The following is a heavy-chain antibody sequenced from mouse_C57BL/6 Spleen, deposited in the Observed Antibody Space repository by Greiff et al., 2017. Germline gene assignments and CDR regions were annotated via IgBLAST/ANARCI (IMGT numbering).Heavy chain of an antibody. CDR1: GYSITSGYY. CDR3: ARDLITTVVAFDY. CDR2: ISYDGSN. V-gene: IGHV3-6*01. D-gene: IGHD1-1*01. J-gene: IGHJ2*01. Sequence: EVQLQQSGPGLVKPSQSLSLTCSVTGYSITSGYYWNWIRQFPGNKLEWMGYISYDGSNNYNPPFKNRISITRDTSKNQFFLKLNSVTTEDTATYYCARDLITTVVAFDYWGQGTTLTVSS.